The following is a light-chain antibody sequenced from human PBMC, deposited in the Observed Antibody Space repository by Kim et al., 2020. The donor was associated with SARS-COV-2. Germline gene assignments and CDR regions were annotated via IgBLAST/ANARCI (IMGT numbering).Light chain of an antibody. J-gene: IGLJ2*01. V-gene: IGLV1-44*01. CDR3: AAWDDSLNGQV. Sequence: ELTQPPSASGTPGQRVTISCSGSSSNIGSNPVNWYQHLTGKAPKLLINSNDHRPSGVPDRFSGSKSGTSASLAISGLQSEDEADYYCAAWDDSLNGQVFGGGTQLAVL. CDR1: SSNIGSNP. CDR2: SND.